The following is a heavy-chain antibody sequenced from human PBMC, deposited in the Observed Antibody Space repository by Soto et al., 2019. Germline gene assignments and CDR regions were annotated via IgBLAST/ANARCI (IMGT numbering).Heavy chain of an antibody. CDR1: GFSLSTSGVG. CDR3: AHTVQEISPEWNAFDI. Sequence: QITLKESGPTLVKPTQTLTLTCTFSGFSLSTSGVGVGWIRQPPGKALEWLALIYWDDDKRYSPSLKSRLTITKDTSKNQVVLTMTNMDPVDTATYYCAHTVQEISPEWNAFDIWGQGTMVTVSS. J-gene: IGHJ3*02. D-gene: IGHD3-3*01. V-gene: IGHV2-5*02. CDR2: IYWDDDK.